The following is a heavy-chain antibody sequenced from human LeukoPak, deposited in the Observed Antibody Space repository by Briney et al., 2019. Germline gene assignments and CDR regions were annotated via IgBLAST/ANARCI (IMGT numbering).Heavy chain of an antibody. Sequence: GGSLRLSCAASGFTFSNNGMHWDCQAPGKGLEWVAVIANDGSIIYYADSVKGRFTIYRDNSKNTLFMKVSSLRGEVSSVYDCVREDSGYDFEYWGQGTLVTVSS. CDR2: IANDGSII. J-gene: IGHJ4*02. CDR3: VREDSGYDFEY. CDR1: GFTFSNNG. D-gene: IGHD5-12*01. V-gene: IGHV3-30*03.